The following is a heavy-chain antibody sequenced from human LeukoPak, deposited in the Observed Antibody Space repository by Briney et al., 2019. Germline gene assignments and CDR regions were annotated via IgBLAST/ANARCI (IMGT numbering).Heavy chain of an antibody. CDR1: GYTFPSYD. Sequence: VASVKVSCKASGYTFPSYDIHWVRQATGQGLEWMGWMNPHSGNTGYAQKFQGRVTITRNTSISTAYMELSSLRSEDTAVYYCARGRGMYYDFWSGYSPLRDAFDIWGQGTMVTVSS. CDR3: ARGRGMYYDFWSGYSPLRDAFDI. J-gene: IGHJ3*02. D-gene: IGHD3-3*01. CDR2: MNPHSGNT. V-gene: IGHV1-8*01.